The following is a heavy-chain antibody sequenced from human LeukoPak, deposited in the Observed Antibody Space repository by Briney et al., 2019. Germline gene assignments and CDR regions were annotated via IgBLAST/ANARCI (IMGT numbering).Heavy chain of an antibody. J-gene: IGHJ5*02. Sequence: ASVKVSCKASGYTFTDYFIHWVRQAPGQGLEWMGRINSGNGGTDDAQNFQGRVTMTRDTSISTAYLELSSLKSDDTAVYYCARHVGPPSRLYSSSWYGGLGNWLFDPWGQGTLVTVSS. CDR1: GYTFTDYF. CDR2: INSGNGGT. V-gene: IGHV1-2*06. D-gene: IGHD6-13*01. CDR3: ARHVGPPSRLYSSSWYGGLGNWLFDP.